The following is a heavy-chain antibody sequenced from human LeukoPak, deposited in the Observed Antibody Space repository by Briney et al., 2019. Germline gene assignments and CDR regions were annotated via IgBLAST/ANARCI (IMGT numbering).Heavy chain of an antibody. J-gene: IGHJ4*02. V-gene: IGHV1-8*01. CDR2: MNPNSGNT. CDR1: GYTFTSYD. Sequence: PGASVKVSCKASGYTFTSYDINWVRQAPGQGLEWMGWMNPNSGNTGYAQKFQGRVTMTRNTSISTAYMELSSLRSEDTAVYYCARGLSGYYYDSSGYYGYWGQGTLVTVSS. CDR3: ARGLSGYYYDSSGYYGY. D-gene: IGHD3-22*01.